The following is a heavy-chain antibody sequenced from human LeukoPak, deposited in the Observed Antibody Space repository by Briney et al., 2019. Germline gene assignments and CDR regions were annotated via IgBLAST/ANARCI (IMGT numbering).Heavy chain of an antibody. CDR2: INYSGST. V-gene: IGHV4-59*08. Sequence: SETLSLTCTVSGCSISSYYWSWIRQPPGKGLEWIGYINYSGSTNYNPSLKSRVTISVDTSKNQFSLKLSSVTAADTAVYYCATAPYSSGWALFDYWGQGTLVTVSS. D-gene: IGHD6-19*01. CDR3: ATAPYSSGWALFDY. J-gene: IGHJ4*02. CDR1: GCSISSYY.